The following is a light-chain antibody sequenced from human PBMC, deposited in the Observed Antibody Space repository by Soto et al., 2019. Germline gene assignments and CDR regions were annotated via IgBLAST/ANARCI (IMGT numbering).Light chain of an antibody. CDR3: AAWDGSLYNVL. CDR1: GSSIGTNT. V-gene: IGLV1-44*01. Sequence: QSVRSQPPSASGTPGQRVTISSSGRGSSIGTNTVNWYRQLPGTAPNLLIYGDNQRPSGVPDRFSGSKSGTSASLAISWLQSEDEADYYCAAWDGSLYNVLFCGGTKVTV. J-gene: IGLJ2*01. CDR2: GDN.